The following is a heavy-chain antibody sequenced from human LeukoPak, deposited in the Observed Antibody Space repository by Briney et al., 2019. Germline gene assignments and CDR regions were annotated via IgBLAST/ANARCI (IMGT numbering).Heavy chain of an antibody. D-gene: IGHD3-22*01. CDR3: ARDHDSSGYYYDY. V-gene: IGHV4-39*02. CDR1: GDSISSSSSY. J-gene: IGHJ4*02. CDR2: IYYSGST. Sequence: SETLSLTCTVSGDSISSSSSYWGWIRQPPGKGLEWIGSIYYSGSTYYNTSLKSRVTISVDTSNNQFSLKLSSVTAADTAVYYCARDHDSSGYYYDYWGQGTLVTVSS.